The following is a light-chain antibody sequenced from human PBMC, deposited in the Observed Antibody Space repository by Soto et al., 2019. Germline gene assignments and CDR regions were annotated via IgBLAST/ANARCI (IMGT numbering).Light chain of an antibody. CDR3: QSYDTRLRWV. Sequence: QSVLTQPPSVSGAPGQRVTISCTGSSSNFGAYFDVQWYQQFPGTAPKLLIYGDTIRPSGVPDRFSGSKSGTSASLAITGLQAEDEADYYCQSYDTRLRWVFGGGTKLTVL. V-gene: IGLV1-40*01. CDR1: SSNFGAYFD. J-gene: IGLJ2*01. CDR2: GDT.